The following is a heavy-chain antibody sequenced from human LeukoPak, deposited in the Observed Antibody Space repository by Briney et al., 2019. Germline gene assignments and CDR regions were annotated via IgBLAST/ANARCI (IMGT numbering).Heavy chain of an antibody. J-gene: IGHJ4*02. CDR3: ARGYSNPPLGY. CDR2: ISSSTTSI. D-gene: IGHD4-11*01. Sequence: PGGSLRLSCEASGVSITGYGMNWVRQAPGKGLGWVSSISSSTTSIYYADSVKGRFTISRDNAKDSLYLQMNSLRAEDTAVYYCARGYSNPPLGYWGQGTLVTVSS. CDR1: GVSITGYG. V-gene: IGHV3-48*01.